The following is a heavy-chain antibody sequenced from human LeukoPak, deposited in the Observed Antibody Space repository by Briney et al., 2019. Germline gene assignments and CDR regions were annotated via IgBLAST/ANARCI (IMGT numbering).Heavy chain of an antibody. CDR1: GFTVSSNY. CDR2: IYSGGST. V-gene: IGHV3-53*01. D-gene: IGHD6-19*01. CDR3: ARDSGIAVAGFDP. J-gene: IGHJ5*02. Sequence: LGGSLRLSCAASGFTVSSNYMSWVRQAPGKGLEWVSVIYSGGSTYDADSVKGRFTISRDNSKNTLYLQMNSLRAEDTAVYYCARDSGIAVAGFDPWGQGTLVTVSS.